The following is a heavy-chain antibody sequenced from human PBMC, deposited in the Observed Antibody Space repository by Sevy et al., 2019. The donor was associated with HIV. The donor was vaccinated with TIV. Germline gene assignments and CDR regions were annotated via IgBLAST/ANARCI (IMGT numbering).Heavy chain of an antibody. Sequence: GGSLRLSCAASGFALSNYYAMHWVRQAPGKGLEWVALISYDGSDKYYADSVKGRFTISRDNFKNTLYLQMNSLTTEETAVYYGARPRANYVDHYFFYAMDVWGQGTTVTVSS. D-gene: IGHD4-17*01. CDR3: ARPRANYVDHYFFYAMDV. J-gene: IGHJ6*02. V-gene: IGHV3-30-3*01. CDR1: GFALSNYYA. CDR2: ISYDGSDK.